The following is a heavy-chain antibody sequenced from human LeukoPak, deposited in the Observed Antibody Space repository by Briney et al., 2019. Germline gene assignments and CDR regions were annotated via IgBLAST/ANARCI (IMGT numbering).Heavy chain of an antibody. J-gene: IGHJ6*02. CDR1: GFTFSSYG. D-gene: IGHD3-10*01. Sequence: GGSLRLSCAASGFTFSSYGMHWVRQAPGKGLEWVAVISYDGNDKYYADSVKGRFTISRDNSKNTVSLQMNSLRGEDTAVYYCVKVRGPKTGYHYYGMDVWGQGTTVTVSS. CDR3: VKVRGPKTGYHYYGMDV. V-gene: IGHV3-30*18. CDR2: ISYDGNDK.